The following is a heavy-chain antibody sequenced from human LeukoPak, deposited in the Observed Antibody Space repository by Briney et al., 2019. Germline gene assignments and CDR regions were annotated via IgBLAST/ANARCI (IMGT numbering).Heavy chain of an antibody. D-gene: IGHD3-16*02. CDR3: ASGTYDYVWGSYRYNFDY. V-gene: IGHV1-69*01. J-gene: IGHJ4*02. Sequence: ASVKVSCKASGGTFSSYAISWVRQAPGQGLEWMGGIIPIFGTANYAQKFQGRVTITADESTSTAYMELSSLRSEDTAVYYCASGTYDYVWGSYRYNFDYWGQGTLVTVSS. CDR1: GGTFSSYA. CDR2: IIPIFGTA.